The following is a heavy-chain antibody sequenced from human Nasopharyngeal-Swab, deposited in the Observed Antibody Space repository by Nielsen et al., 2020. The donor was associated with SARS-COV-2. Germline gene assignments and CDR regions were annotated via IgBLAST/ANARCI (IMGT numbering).Heavy chain of an antibody. CDR3: ARGGRWWATTSRANNWFDP. D-gene: IGHD1/OR15-1a*01. CDR2: IWYDGSNK. J-gene: IGHJ5*02. Sequence: VRQAPGKGLEWVAVIWYDGSNKYYADSVKGRFTISRDNAKNSLYLQMNSLRAEDTAVYYCARGGRWWATTSRANNWFDPWGQGTLVTVSS. V-gene: IGHV3-33*01.